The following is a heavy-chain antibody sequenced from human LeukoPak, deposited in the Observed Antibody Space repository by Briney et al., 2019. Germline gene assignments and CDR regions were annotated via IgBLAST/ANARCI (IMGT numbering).Heavy chain of an antibody. CDR3: ARDVVLPHGGYGLDV. CDR2: IRPESGDT. CDR1: GYTFTDYY. V-gene: IGHV1-2*04. D-gene: IGHD2-2*01. J-gene: IGHJ6*02. Sequence: ASVTVSCTASGYTFTDYYIHWVRQAPGQGLEWMGWIRPESGDTNSAQKFQDWITLSRDTSTSTAYLELTRLTSDDTAIYYCARDVVLPHGGYGLDVWGQGTTVTVPS.